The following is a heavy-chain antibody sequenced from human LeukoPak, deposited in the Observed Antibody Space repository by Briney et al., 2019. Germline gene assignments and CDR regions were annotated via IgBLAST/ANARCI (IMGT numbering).Heavy chain of an antibody. D-gene: IGHD6-19*01. Sequence: SETLSLTCTVSGVSTTNGIYYWAWIRQPPGKGLEWIGSVHNVGSTYYNLSLRRSVTMSIDTSKNQFSLRLNSVTAADTAVYYCARHAEYNSGWHFYLDHWGQGILVTVSS. J-gene: IGHJ4*02. V-gene: IGHV4-39*01. CDR2: VHNVGST. CDR1: GVSTTNGIYY. CDR3: ARHAEYNSGWHFYLDH.